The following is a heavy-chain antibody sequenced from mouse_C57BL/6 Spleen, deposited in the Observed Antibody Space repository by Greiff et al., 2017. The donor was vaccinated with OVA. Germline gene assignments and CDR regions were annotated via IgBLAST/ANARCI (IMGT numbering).Heavy chain of an antibody. J-gene: IGHJ2*01. CDR3: ARLSNYYGSGYFDY. D-gene: IGHD1-1*01. CDR1: GFTFSSYT. V-gene: IGHV5-9*01. CDR2: ISGGGGNT. Sequence: EVKVEESGGGLVKPGGSLKLSCAASGFTFSSYTMSWVRQTPEKRLEWVATISGGGGNTYYPDSVKGRFTISRDNAKNTLYLQMSSLRSEDTALYYCARLSNYYGSGYFDYWGQGTTLTVSS.